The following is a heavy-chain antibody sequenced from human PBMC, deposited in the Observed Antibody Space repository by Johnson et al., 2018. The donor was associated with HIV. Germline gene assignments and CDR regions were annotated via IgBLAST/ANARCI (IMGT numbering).Heavy chain of an antibody. V-gene: IGHV3-23*04. Sequence: MQLVESGGGLVQPGGSLRLSCAASGFIFSSYAMSWVRQAPGKGLEWVSGISGSGDSTYYEDSVKGRFTISRDNSKNTLYLQMNSLRAEDTAVYYCARALSGVVEWWELPGHAFDIWGQGTMVTVSS. CDR1: GFIFSSYA. D-gene: IGHD1-26*01. J-gene: IGHJ3*02. CDR3: ARALSGVVEWWELPGHAFDI. CDR2: ISGSGDST.